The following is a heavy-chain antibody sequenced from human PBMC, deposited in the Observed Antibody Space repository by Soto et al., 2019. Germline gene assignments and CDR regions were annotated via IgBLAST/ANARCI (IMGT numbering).Heavy chain of an antibody. CDR2: ISSSSSYI. CDR1: GFTFSSYS. CDR3: ARISYYYDSSGSLTGADY. Sequence: LRLSCAASGFTFSSYSMNWVRQAPGKGLEWVSSISSSSSYIYYADSVKGRFTISRDNAKNSLYLQMNSLRAEDTAVYYCARISYYYDSSGSLTGADYWGQGTLVTVSS. J-gene: IGHJ4*02. D-gene: IGHD3-22*01. V-gene: IGHV3-21*01.